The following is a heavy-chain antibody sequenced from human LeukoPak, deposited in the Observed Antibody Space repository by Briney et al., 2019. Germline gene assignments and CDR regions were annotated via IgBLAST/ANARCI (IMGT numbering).Heavy chain of an antibody. CDR2: IYYSGST. V-gene: IGHV4-59*08. J-gene: IGHJ6*02. CDR3: ARHFLGYSYGYGMDYYYCGMDV. Sequence: EASETLSLTCTVSGGSISSYYWSWIRQPPGKGLEWIGYIYYSGSTNYNPSLKSRVTISVDTSKNQFSLKLSSVTAADTAVYYCARHFLGYSYGYGMDYYYCGMDVWGQGTTVTVSS. D-gene: IGHD5-18*01. CDR1: GGSISSYY.